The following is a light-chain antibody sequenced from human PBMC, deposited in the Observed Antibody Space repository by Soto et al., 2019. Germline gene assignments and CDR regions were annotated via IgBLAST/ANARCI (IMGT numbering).Light chain of an antibody. CDR2: KAS. Sequence: DSQMTQYRSTLSASVGDRVTITCRASQSINSWLAWYQQKPGKAPKLLISKASTLQSGVPPRFSGSGSGTEFTLTISSLQPDDFATYYCQQYESYPMTFGGGTKVDIK. V-gene: IGKV1-5*03. J-gene: IGKJ4*01. CDR3: QQYESYPMT. CDR1: QSINSW.